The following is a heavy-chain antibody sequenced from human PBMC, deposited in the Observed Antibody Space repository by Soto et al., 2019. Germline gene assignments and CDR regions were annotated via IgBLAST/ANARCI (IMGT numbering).Heavy chain of an antibody. CDR1: GGSISSSNW. J-gene: IGHJ6*02. Sequence: PSETLSLTCAVSGGSISSSNWWSWVRQPPGKGLEWIGEIYHSGSTNYNPSLKSRVTISVDKSKNQFSLKLSSVTAADTAVYYCARLNTAQYSSSWSYYYYYGMDVWGQGTKVTVSS. CDR3: ARLNTAQYSSSWSYYYYYGMDV. V-gene: IGHV4-4*02. D-gene: IGHD6-13*01. CDR2: IYHSGST.